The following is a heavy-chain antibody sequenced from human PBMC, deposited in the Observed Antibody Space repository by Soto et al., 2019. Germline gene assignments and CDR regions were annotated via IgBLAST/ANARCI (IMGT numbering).Heavy chain of an antibody. D-gene: IGHD4-17*01. Sequence: PSETLSLTCTVSGGSISSPNYYWSWVRQHPGTGLEWIAYIYYSGTPYYNPSLKSRLTISLDTSKNQFSLNLNSVTAADTAVYYCARLYGASVNYFDHWGPGTLVTVSS. V-gene: IGHV4-31*03. CDR1: GGSISSPNYY. J-gene: IGHJ4*02. CDR2: IYYSGTP. CDR3: ARLYGASVNYFDH.